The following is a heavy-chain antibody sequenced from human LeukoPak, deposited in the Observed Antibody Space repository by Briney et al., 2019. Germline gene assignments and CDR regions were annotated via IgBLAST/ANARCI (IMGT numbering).Heavy chain of an antibody. J-gene: IGHJ4*02. Sequence: WMTWVRQVPGKGLEWVANIQRGGSESYYVDSAKGRFTISRENAKNSLYLQMDSLRVEDTAVYYCARVGTWELQRVFDYWGRGTLVTVSS. V-gene: IGHV3-7*01. CDR2: IQRGGSES. CDR3: ARVGTWELQRVFDY. D-gene: IGHD1-26*01. CDR1: W.